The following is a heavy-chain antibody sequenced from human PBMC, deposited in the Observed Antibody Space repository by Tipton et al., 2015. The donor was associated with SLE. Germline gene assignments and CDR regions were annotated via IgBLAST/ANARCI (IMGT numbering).Heavy chain of an antibody. Sequence: TLSLTCTVSGGSLSSGGYYWTWIRQPAGKGLEWIGRIYVGGTTNSNPSLKSRVTLSVDTSKNQFSLNLRSATAADTAVYYCARHEAAPGTAGWFFDLWGRGTLVTVSS. CDR3: ARHEAAPGTAGWFFDL. V-gene: IGHV4-61*02. D-gene: IGHD6-13*01. J-gene: IGHJ2*01. CDR1: GGSLSSGGYY. CDR2: IYVGGTT.